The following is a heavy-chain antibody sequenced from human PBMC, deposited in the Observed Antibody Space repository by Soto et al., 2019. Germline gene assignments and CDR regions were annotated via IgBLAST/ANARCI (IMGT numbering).Heavy chain of an antibody. CDR3: ARGAAFFDDSSGYYCYFDY. Sequence: PSETLSLTCTVSGGSISSGDYYWSWIRQPPGKGLEWIGYIYYSGSTYYNPSLKSRVTISVDTSKNQFSLKLSSVTAADTAVYYCARGAAFFDDSSGYYCYFDYWGQGTLVSVSS. CDR1: GGSISSGDYY. D-gene: IGHD3-22*01. V-gene: IGHV4-30-4*01. CDR2: IYYSGST. J-gene: IGHJ4*02.